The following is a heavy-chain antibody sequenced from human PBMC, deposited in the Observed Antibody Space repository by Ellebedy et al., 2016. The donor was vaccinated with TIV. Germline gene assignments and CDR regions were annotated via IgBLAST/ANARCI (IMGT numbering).Heavy chain of an antibody. D-gene: IGHD5-18*01. CDR1: GDSISNYS. J-gene: IGHJ4*02. CDR2: ISYSASA. CDR3: ARHRRNNYGYIAAPREYYLES. V-gene: IGHV4-59*08. Sequence: MPSETLSLTCSVSGDSISNYSWSWIRQPPGKGLEWIAYISYSASAAYTPSLKSRVTISMNTSKNQFSLKLSSVTAADPAVYDCARHRRNNYGYIAAPREYYLESWGQGTLVTVSS.